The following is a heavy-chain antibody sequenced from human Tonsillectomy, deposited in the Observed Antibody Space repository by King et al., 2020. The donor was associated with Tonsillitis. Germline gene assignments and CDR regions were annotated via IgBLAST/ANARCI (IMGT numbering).Heavy chain of an antibody. Sequence: VQLVESGGGLVQPGRSLRLSCAASGFTFDDYTMHWVRQAPGKGLEWVSGITWNSGSIGYVDSVKGRFTISRDNAKNSLYLQMNSLRPEDTALYYCAKDIESSGWYGMYVWGQGTTVTVSS. CDR1: GFTFDDYT. D-gene: IGHD6-19*01. CDR3: AKDIESSGWYGMYV. CDR2: ITWNSGSI. J-gene: IGHJ6*02. V-gene: IGHV3-9*01.